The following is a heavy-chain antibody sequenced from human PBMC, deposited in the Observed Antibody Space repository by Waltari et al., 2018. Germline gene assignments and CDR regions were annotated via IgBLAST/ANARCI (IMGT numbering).Heavy chain of an antibody. CDR3: ARDPSGSYPGDY. CDR1: GFTVSTNN. Sequence: EVQLVESGGGLIQPGGSLRLSCAASGFTVSTNNMNWVRQAPGKGLEWLSVIYRGCRTENAHSVRGRFNMSRDKAKNTLYLQMNSLRAEDTAVYYCARDPSGSYPGDYWGQGTLVTVSS. CDR2: IYRGCRT. J-gene: IGHJ4*02. V-gene: IGHV3-53*01. D-gene: IGHD1-26*01.